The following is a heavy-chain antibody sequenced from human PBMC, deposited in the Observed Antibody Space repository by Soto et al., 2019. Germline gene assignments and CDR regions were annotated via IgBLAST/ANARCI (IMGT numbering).Heavy chain of an antibody. V-gene: IGHV5-10-1*01. D-gene: IGHD3-22*01. J-gene: IGHJ6*02. CDR3: AREPTMIVVGPTYYYYGMDV. CDR2: IDPSDSYT. CDR1: GYSFTSYW. Sequence: ESLKISCKGSGYSFTSYWISWVRQMPGKGLEWMGRIDPSDSYTNYSPSFQGHVTISADKSISTAYLQWSSLKASDTAMYYCAREPTMIVVGPTYYYYGMDVWGQWTTVTVSS.